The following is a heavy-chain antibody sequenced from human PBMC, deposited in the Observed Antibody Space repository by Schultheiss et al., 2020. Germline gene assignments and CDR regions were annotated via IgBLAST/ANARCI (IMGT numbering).Heavy chain of an antibody. CDR1: GGSFSGYY. J-gene: IGHJ4*02. CDR2: IYYSGST. V-gene: IGHV4-34*01. Sequence: SETLSLTCAVYGGSFSGYYWSWIRQPPGKGLEWIGYIYYSGSTYYNPSLKSRVTISVDTSKNQFSLKLSSVTAADTAVYYCRQSFDYWGQGTLVTVSS. CDR3: RQSFDY.